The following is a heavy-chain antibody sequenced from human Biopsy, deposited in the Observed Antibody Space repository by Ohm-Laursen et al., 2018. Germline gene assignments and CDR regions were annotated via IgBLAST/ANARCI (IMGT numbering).Heavy chain of an antibody. Sequence: GASVKVSCKVSGYTLTDLSMHWVRQAPGKGLEWMGWISPKSGGTNYAQKFQGNITMTKNTSMSTAYMEMSRLRSDDTAVYYCALQSVAQMKNFDYWGQGTLVTVSS. D-gene: IGHD6-19*01. J-gene: IGHJ4*02. CDR3: ALQSVAQMKNFDY. V-gene: IGHV1-2*02. CDR2: ISPKSGGT. CDR1: GYTLTDLS.